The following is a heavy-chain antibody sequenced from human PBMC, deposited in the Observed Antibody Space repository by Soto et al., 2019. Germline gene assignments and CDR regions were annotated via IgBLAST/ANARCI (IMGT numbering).Heavy chain of an antibody. Sequence: ASVKVSCKASGYTFTGYYMHWVRQAPGQRLEWMGWINAGNGNTKYSQKFQGRVTITRDTSASTAYMELSSLRSEDTAVYYCARSLRGYSYGYLVYWGQGTLVTVSS. CDR1: GYTFTGYY. V-gene: IGHV1-3*01. D-gene: IGHD5-18*01. CDR2: INAGNGNT. CDR3: ARSLRGYSYGYLVY. J-gene: IGHJ4*02.